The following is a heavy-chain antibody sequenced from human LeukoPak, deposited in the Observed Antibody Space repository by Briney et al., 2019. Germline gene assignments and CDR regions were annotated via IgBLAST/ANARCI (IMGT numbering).Heavy chain of an antibody. D-gene: IGHD3-9*01. CDR2: FKQDVREK. J-gene: IGHJ6*03. CDR3: ARESRGYDILTGKYHRGYYSYYMDV. V-gene: IGHV3-7*01. Sequence: PGGSLRLSCAASGFTFSSYWMTWVRQAPGKGLEWVANFKQDVREKYYVDSVKGRFTISRDNAKNSLYLQMNSLRAEDTAVYYCARESRGYDILTGKYHRGYYSYYMDVWGKGTTVTVSS. CDR1: GFTFSSYW.